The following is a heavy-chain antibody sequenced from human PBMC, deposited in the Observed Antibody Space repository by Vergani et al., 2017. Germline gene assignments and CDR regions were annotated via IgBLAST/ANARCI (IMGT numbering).Heavy chain of an antibody. V-gene: IGHV4-30-4*08. CDR1: GSSISSGDYY. J-gene: IGHJ4*02. CDR2: IYYSGST. Sequence: QVQLQESGPGLVKPSQTLSLTCTVSGSSISSGDYYWSWIRQPPGKGLEWIGYIYYSGSTYYNPSLKSRVTISVDTSKNQFSLKLSSVTAADTAVYYCARSSTRIFDSIVVVTAPYYFDYWGQGTLVTVSS. D-gene: IGHD2-21*02. CDR3: ARSSTRIFDSIVVVTAPYYFDY.